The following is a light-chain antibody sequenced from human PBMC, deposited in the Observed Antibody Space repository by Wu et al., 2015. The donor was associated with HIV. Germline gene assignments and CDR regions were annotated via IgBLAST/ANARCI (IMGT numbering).Light chain of an antibody. CDR2: GAS. J-gene: IGKJ4*01. V-gene: IGKV3-15*01. Sequence: EIVMTQSPATLSVSPGERITLSCRASQSVSKTLAWYQQKPGQGPRLLIYGASTRATDVPARFSGTGSGTEFTLTIDSLQSEDFAVYYCQQYNKWPLTFGGGTKVEI. CDR1: QSVSKT. CDR3: QQYNKWPLT.